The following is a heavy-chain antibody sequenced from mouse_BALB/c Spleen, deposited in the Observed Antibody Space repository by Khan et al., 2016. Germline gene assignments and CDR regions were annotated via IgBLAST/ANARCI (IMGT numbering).Heavy chain of an antibody. CDR3: VRGGGGGY. J-gene: IGHJ2*01. D-gene: IGHD1-1*02. CDR2: IRSKSNNYAT. CDR1: GFTFNTYA. V-gene: IGHV10-1*02. Sequence: EVQRVESGGGLVQPKGSLKLSCAASGFTFNTYAMNWVRQAPGKGLEWVARIRSKSNNYATYYADSVKDRFTISRDDSQSMLYLQMNNLKTEDTALFYGVRGGGGGYWGQGTTLTVSS.